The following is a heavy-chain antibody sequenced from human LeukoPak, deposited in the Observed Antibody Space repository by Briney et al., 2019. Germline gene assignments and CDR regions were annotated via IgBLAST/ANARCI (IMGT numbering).Heavy chain of an antibody. CDR1: GGSFSGYY. V-gene: IGHV4-34*01. CDR3: ARLIGKGRYPRRLHNWFDP. D-gene: IGHD3-9*01. J-gene: IGHJ5*02. Sequence: SETLSLTCAVYGGSFSGYYWSWIRQPPGKGLEWIGEINHSGSTNYNPSLKSRVTISVDTSKNQFSLKLSSVTAADTAVYYCARLIGKGRYPRRLHNWFDPWGQGTLVTVSS. CDR2: INHSGST.